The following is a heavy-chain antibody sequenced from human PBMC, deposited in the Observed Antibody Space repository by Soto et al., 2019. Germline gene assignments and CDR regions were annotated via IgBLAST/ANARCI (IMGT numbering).Heavy chain of an antibody. CDR3: GSVRPSGYVLS. Sequence: NPSETLSLTCTVSGGSLSSYYWTWIRQSPGKGLEWIGYVYFSGNTNYNPSLKSRVTISIGTSKNQFSLRLASVTAADTAFYYCGSVRPSGYVLSWGQGTLVTVSS. J-gene: IGHJ5*02. D-gene: IGHD6-25*01. CDR2: VYFSGNT. V-gene: IGHV4-59*01. CDR1: GGSLSSYY.